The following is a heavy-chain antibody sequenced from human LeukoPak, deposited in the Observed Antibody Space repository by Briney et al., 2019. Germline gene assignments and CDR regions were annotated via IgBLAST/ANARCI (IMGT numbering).Heavy chain of an antibody. CDR2: IYHDGST. V-gene: IGHV4-4*02. D-gene: IGHD3-22*01. CDR3: ARTYYYDSSGYYYSWPFDY. CDR1: GGSISGTNW. J-gene: IGHJ4*02. Sequence: PSGTLSLTCAVSGGSISGTNWWSWVRQPPGKGLEWIGEIYHDGSTNYNPSLKSRVTISVDTSKNQFSLKLSSVTAADTAVYYCARTYYYDSSGYYYSWPFDYWGQGTLVTVSS.